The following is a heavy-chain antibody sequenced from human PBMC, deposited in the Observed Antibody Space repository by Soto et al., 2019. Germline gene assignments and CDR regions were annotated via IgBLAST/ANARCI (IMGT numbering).Heavy chain of an antibody. CDR2: IYYRGSV. CDR3: ANYGDYVYGVDV. D-gene: IGHD4-17*01. CDR1: SGSVSSGSHY. V-gene: IGHV4-61*01. J-gene: IGHJ6*02. Sequence: SETLSLTCAVSSGSVSSGSHYWNWIRQPPGKELEWVGYIYYRGSVNYNPSLKSRVTISVDTSKNQFSLKLSSVTAADTAVYYCANYGDYVYGVDVWGQGTTVTVSS.